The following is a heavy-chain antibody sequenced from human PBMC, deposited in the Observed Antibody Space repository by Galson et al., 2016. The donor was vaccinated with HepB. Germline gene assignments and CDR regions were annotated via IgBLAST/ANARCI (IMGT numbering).Heavy chain of an antibody. J-gene: IGHJ4*02. CDR2: ISTTGRTM. CDR1: GFTFSSYE. D-gene: IGHD6-19*01. CDR3: ARGDSTGWDYLDS. V-gene: IGHV3-48*03. Sequence: SLRLSCAASGFTFSSYEMNWVRQAPGKGLEWVAHISTTGRTMYYADSVKGRFTTSRDNAWNSLHLQMNGLRPEDTAVYFCARGDSTGWDYLDSWGQGNLVTVSS.